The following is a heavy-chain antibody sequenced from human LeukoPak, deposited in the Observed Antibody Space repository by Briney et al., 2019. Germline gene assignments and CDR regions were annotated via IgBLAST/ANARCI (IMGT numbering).Heavy chain of an antibody. J-gene: IGHJ3*02. Sequence: SSETLSLTCTVSGGSISSYYWSWIRQPAGKGLEWIGRIYTSGSTNYNPSLKSRVTMSVDTSKNQFSLKLSSVTAADTAVYYCARYYYDQFSPAFDIWGQGTMVTVSS. CDR3: ARYYYDQFSPAFDI. CDR2: IYTSGST. CDR1: GGSISSYY. D-gene: IGHD3-22*01. V-gene: IGHV4-4*07.